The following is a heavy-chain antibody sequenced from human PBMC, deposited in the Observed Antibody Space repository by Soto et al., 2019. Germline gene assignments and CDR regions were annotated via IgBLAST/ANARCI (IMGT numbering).Heavy chain of an antibody. J-gene: IGHJ6*02. D-gene: IGHD3-22*01. Sequence: QVQLVESGGGVVQPGRSLRLSCAASGFTFSSYAMHWVRQAPGKGLEWVAVISYDGSNKYYADSVKGRFPISRDKYKNKLYLQMKSLRAEDTAVYYCARDHSIYYYYGMDVWGQGTTVTVSS. CDR1: GFTFSSYA. CDR3: ARDHSIYYYYGMDV. CDR2: ISYDGSNK. V-gene: IGHV3-30-3*01.